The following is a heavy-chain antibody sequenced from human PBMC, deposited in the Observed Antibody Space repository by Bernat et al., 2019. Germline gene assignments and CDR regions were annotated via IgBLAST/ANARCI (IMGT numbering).Heavy chain of an antibody. CDR2: IKEDESEK. V-gene: IGHV3-7*04. CDR3: ARPLGWRDAFDI. J-gene: IGHJ3*02. Sequence: EVQLVESGGDLVQPGGSLRLSCAASGFAFSSYWMSWVRQAPGKGLEWGANIKEDESEKYYVYSVKGRFTISRDNAKNSLYLQMNSLRAEDTAVYYCARPLGWRDAFDIWGQGTVVTVSS. D-gene: IGHD4-23*01. CDR1: GFAFSSYW.